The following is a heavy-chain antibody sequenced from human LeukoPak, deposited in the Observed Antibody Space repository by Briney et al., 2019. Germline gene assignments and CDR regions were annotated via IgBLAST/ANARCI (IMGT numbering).Heavy chain of an antibody. V-gene: IGHV3-74*03. J-gene: IGHJ3*02. CDR3: AREIGRETFDI. Sequence: PGGSQRLSCTASGFIFSSYWIHWVRQVPGKGLVWVGRINSDGSSTKFADSVKGRFAISRDNVKNTVHLQMVSLRADDTAVYYCAREIGRETFDIWGQGTAVIVSS. CDR1: GFIFSSYW. CDR2: INSDGSST. D-gene: IGHD1-26*01.